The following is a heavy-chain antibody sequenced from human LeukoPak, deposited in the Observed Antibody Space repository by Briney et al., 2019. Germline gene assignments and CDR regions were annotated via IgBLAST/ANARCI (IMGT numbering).Heavy chain of an antibody. Sequence: SETLSLTCTVSGYSISSGYYWGWIRQPPGKGLEWIGRIYTSGSTDYNPSLKSRVTMSVDTSKNQFSLKLSSVTAADTAVYYCARDSGTTGEVKFDPWGQGTLVTVSS. J-gene: IGHJ5*02. CDR2: IYTSGST. CDR1: GYSISSGYY. V-gene: IGHV4-38-2*02. CDR3: ARDSGTTGEVKFDP. D-gene: IGHD3-10*01.